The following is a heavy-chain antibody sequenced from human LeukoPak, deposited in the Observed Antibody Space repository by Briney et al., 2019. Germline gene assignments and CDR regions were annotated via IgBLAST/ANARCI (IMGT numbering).Heavy chain of an antibody. V-gene: IGHV4-39*01. D-gene: IGHD1-26*01. CDR2: IFYGGNT. CDR1: GGSISSNNYS. CDR3: ARHMGGVLYQFDY. J-gene: IGHJ4*02. Sequence: PSETLSLTCFVSGGSISSNNYSWGWIRQPPGKGLEWLGSIFYGGNTYYNPSLRSRLTISVDTTKNQFSLILSSVTAADTAVYYCARHMGGVLYQFDYWGQGILVTVSS.